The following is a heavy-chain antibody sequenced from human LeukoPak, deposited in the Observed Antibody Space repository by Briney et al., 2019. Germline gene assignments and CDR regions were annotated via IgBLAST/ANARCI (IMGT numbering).Heavy chain of an antibody. CDR1: SASISSSKW. CDR3: ARSADSVITRGAFDI. V-gene: IGHV4-4*02. Sequence: SETLSLTCAVSSASISSSKWWRWVRQPPGKGLEWIGEIYHSGSTNYNPSLKSRVTISVDKSKNQFSLKLSSATAADTAVYFCARSADSVITRGAFDIWGQGTMVTVSS. D-gene: IGHD3-22*01. CDR2: IYHSGST. J-gene: IGHJ3*02.